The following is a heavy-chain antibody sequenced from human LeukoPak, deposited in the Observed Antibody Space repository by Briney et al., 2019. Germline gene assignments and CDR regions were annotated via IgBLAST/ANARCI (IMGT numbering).Heavy chain of an antibody. J-gene: IGHJ4*02. CDR1: GFPFETNA. CDR3: AKDWIQFNRVFDCFDS. Sequence: GGSLRLSCASSGFPFETNAMSWVRQAPGKGLEWVATIGNTETFYADSVTGRFTISRDNSKNTVNLQMNRLRVEDTAIYYCAKDWIQFNRVFDCFDSWGQGTLVTVSS. V-gene: IGHV3-23*01. CDR2: IGNTET. D-gene: IGHD5-18*01.